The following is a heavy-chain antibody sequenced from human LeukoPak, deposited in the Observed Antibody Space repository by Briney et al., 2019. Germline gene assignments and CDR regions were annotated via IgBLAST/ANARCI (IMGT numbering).Heavy chain of an antibody. V-gene: IGHV3-23*01. J-gene: IGHJ4*02. CDR1: GGSISSSSYY. Sequence: PSETLSLTCTVSGGSISSSSYYWGWIRQPPGKGLEWVSAISGSGGSTYYADSVKGRFTISRDNSKNTLYLQMNSLRAEDTAVYYCAKEWKDSSGYYYYFDYWGQGTLVTVSS. CDR2: ISGSGGST. D-gene: IGHD3-22*01. CDR3: AKEWKDSSGYYYYFDY.